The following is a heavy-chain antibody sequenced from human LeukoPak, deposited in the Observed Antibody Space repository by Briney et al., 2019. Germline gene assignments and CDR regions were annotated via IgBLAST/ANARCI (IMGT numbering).Heavy chain of an antibody. Sequence: GGSLRLSCAASGFTFSSYSMNWVRQAPGKGLEWVSSISSSSSYIYYADSVKGRFTISRDNAKNSLYLQMNSLRAEDTAAYYCARDFMVRGFVGFDPWGQGTLVTVSS. CDR3: ARDFMVRGFVGFDP. D-gene: IGHD3-10*01. CDR1: GFTFSSYS. CDR2: ISSSSSYI. J-gene: IGHJ5*02. V-gene: IGHV3-21*01.